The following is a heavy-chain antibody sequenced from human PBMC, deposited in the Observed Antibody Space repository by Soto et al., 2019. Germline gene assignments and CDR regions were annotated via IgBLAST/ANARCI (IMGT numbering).Heavy chain of an antibody. CDR3: ASVPTPYDYCEGMDY. CDR1: GYTFTSYD. V-gene: IGHV1-8*01. J-gene: IGHJ4*02. CDR2: MKPNSGNT. D-gene: IGHD3-16*01. Sequence: QVQLVQSGAEVKKPGASVKVSCKASGYTFTSYDINWVRQATGQGLEWMGWMKPNSGNTGYAQKFQGRVTMTRNTSISTAYMELSSLRSEDTAVYYCASVPTPYDYCEGMDYWGQGTLVTVSS.